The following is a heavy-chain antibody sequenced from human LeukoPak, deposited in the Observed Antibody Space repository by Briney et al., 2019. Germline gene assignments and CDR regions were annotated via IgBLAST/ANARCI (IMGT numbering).Heavy chain of an antibody. Sequence: GGSLRLSCAASGFTFSSYAMHWVRQAPGKGLEWVAVISYDGSNKYYADSVKGRFTTSRDNSKNTLYLQMNSLRAEDTAVYYCARDLDYNAFDIWGQGTMVTVSS. CDR3: ARDLDYNAFDI. CDR2: ISYDGSNK. CDR1: GFTFSSYA. D-gene: IGHD3-10*01. J-gene: IGHJ3*02. V-gene: IGHV3-30*04.